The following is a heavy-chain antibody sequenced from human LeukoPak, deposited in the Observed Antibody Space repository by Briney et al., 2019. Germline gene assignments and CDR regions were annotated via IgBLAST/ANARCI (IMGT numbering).Heavy chain of an antibody. CDR2: ISSSSSYI. J-gene: IGHJ6*03. Sequence: PGGSLRLSCAASGFTFSSYSMNWVRQAPGKGLEWVSSISSSSSYIYYADSVKGRFTISRDNAKNSLYLQMNSLRAEDTAVYYCARDHVDCTNGVCHYYYYYYMDVWGKGTTVTVSS. V-gene: IGHV3-21*01. D-gene: IGHD2-8*01. CDR3: ARDHVDCTNGVCHYYYYYYMDV. CDR1: GFTFSSYS.